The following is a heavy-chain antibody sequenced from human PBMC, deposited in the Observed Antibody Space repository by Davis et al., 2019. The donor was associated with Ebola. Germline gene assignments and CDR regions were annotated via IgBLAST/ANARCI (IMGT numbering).Heavy chain of an antibody. D-gene: IGHD6-19*01. CDR3: AREPIAVAGYYFDY. CDR2: MNPNSGNT. J-gene: IGHJ4*02. Sequence: AASVKVSCKASGYTFTSHDINWVRQATGQGLEWVGWMNPNSGNTGYAQKFQGRVTITRDTSASTAYMELSSLRSEDTAVYYCAREPIAVAGYYFDYWGQGTLVTVSS. V-gene: IGHV1-8*01. CDR1: GYTFTSHD.